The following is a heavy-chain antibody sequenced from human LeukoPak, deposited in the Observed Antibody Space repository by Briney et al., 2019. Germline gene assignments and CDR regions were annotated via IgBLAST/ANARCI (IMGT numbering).Heavy chain of an antibody. J-gene: IGHJ3*02. CDR3: ARDRGSYLADAFDI. Sequence: ASVKVSCKASGYTFTGYYMHWVRQAPGQGLEWMGWINPNSGGTNYAQKFQGRVTMTRDTSISTAYMELSRLRSDDTAVYYCARDRGSYLADAFDIWGQGTMVTPSS. D-gene: IGHD1-26*01. CDR1: GYTFTGYY. CDR2: INPNSGGT. V-gene: IGHV1-2*02.